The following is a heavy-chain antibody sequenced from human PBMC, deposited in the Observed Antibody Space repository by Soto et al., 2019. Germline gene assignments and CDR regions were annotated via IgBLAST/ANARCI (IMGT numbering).Heavy chain of an antibody. J-gene: IGHJ6*02. V-gene: IGHV1-46*01. CDR3: ARDFLEGEAVAGTNYYYYGMDV. D-gene: IGHD6-19*01. CDR1: GYTFTSYY. CDR2: INPSGGST. Sequence: ASVKVSCKASGYTFTSYYMHWVRQAPGQGLEWMGIINPSGGSTSYAQKFQGRVTMTRDTSTSTVYMELSSLRSEDTAVYYCARDFLEGEAVAGTNYYYYGMDVWGQGTTVTVSS.